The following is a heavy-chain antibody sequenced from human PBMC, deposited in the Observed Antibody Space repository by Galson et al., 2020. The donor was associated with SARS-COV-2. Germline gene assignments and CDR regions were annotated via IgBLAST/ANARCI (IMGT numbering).Heavy chain of an antibody. CDR3: ARDGPLFDYGSDPQGPFYFDY. CDR2: ISSSGTTI. D-gene: IGHD4-17*01. V-gene: IGHV3-48*03. CDR1: GFTFSDYE. J-gene: IGHJ4*02. Sequence: TAGSLSLSCVASGFTFSDYEMNWVRQAPGKGLEWVSYISSSGTTIYYADSVKGRFTISRDNARNSLFLQMNSLRAEDTAVYYCARDGPLFDYGSDPQGPFYFDYWGQGSLVTVAS.